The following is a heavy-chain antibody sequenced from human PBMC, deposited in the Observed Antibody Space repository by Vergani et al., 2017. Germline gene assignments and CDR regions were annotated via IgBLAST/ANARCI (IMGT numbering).Heavy chain of an antibody. J-gene: IGHJ4*02. V-gene: IGHV4-59*04. Sequence: QVQLQESGPGLVKPSETLSLTCTVSGGSISSHYWSWIRQPPGKGLEWIGEINHSGSTYYNPSLKSRVTISVDTSKNQFSLKLSSVTAADTAVYYCATLGVFIPREPNLNFDYWGQGTLVTVSS. CDR2: INHSGST. CDR1: GGSISSHY. D-gene: IGHD3-16*01. CDR3: ATLGVFIPREPNLNFDY.